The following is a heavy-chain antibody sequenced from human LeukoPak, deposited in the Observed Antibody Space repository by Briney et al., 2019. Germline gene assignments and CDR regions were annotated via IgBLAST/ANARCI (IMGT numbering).Heavy chain of an antibody. CDR1: GGSFSGYY. Sequence: PSETLSLTCAVYGGSFSGYYWSWIRQPPGKGLEWIGEINHSGSTNYNPSLKSRVTISVDTSKSQFSLKLSSVTAADTAVYYCARRAPGYQNIVVVTGQESWFDPWGQGTLVTVSS. CDR3: ARRAPGYQNIVVVTGQESWFDP. J-gene: IGHJ5*02. V-gene: IGHV4-34*01. CDR2: INHSGST. D-gene: IGHD2-21*02.